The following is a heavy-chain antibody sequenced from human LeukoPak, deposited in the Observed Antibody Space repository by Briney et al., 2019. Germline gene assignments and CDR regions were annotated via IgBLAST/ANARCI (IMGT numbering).Heavy chain of an antibody. V-gene: IGHV4-61*02. CDR2: IYTSGST. Sequence: SQTLSLTCTVSGGSISSGSYYWSWIRQPAGKGLEWIGRIYTSGSTNYNPSLKSRVTISVDTSKNQFSLKLSSVTAADTAVYYCARARRPYSNGFDYWGQGTLVTVSS. CDR1: GGSISSGSYY. J-gene: IGHJ4*02. D-gene: IGHD4-11*01. CDR3: ARARRPYSNGFDY.